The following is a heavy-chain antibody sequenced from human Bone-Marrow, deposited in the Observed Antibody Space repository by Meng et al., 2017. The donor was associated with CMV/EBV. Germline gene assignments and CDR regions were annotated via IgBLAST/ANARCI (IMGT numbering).Heavy chain of an antibody. Sequence: SETLSLTCTVSGGSISSSSYYWGWIRQPPGKGLEWIGSIYYSGSTYYNPSLKSRVTISVDTSKNQFSLKLSSVTAADTAVYYCARARAAFDIWGQGTTVTVSS. V-gene: IGHV4-39*07. CDR1: GGSISSSSYY. CDR2: IYYSGST. CDR3: ARARAAFDI. J-gene: IGHJ3*02.